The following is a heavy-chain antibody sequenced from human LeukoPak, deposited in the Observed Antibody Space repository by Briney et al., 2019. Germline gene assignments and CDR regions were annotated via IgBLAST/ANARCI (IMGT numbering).Heavy chain of an antibody. D-gene: IGHD6-13*01. J-gene: IGHJ6*02. Sequence: SETLSLTCTVSGGSISSSSYYWSWIRQPPGKGLEWIGEINHSGSTNYNPSLKSRVTISVDTSKNQFSLKLSSVTAADTAVYYCARGSGVAAAAPTTGYYYYGMDVWGQGTTVTVSS. CDR3: ARGSGVAAAAPTTGYYYYGMDV. CDR1: GGSISSSSYY. CDR2: INHSGST. V-gene: IGHV4-39*07.